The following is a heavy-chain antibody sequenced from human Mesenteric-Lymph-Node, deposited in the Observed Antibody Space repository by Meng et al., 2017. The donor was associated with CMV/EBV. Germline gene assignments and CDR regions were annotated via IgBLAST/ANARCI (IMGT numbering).Heavy chain of an antibody. CDR2: IKEDGSYT. CDR1: GFSFGSYW. V-gene: IGHV3-7*03. CDR3: AKDGLGSYYYDSSGYDTGPDY. D-gene: IGHD3-22*01. Sequence: GESLKISCAASGFSFGSYWMTWVRQVSGKGLEFVANIKEDGSYTNHLDSVKGRFTISRDNSKNTLYLQMNSLRAEDTAVYYCAKDGLGSYYYDSSGYDTGPDYWGQGTLVTVSS. J-gene: IGHJ4*02.